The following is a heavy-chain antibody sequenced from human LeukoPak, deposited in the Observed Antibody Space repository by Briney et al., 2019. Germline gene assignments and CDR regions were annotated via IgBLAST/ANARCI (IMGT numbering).Heavy chain of an antibody. D-gene: IGHD6-13*01. V-gene: IGHV4-4*07. CDR3: ARDKVRQQLDY. J-gene: IGHJ4*02. CDR2: IYTSGST. CDR1: GGSISSYY. Sequence: NSSETLSLTCTVSGGSISSYYWSWIRQPAGKVLEWIGRIYTSGSTNYNPSLKSRVTMSVDTSKNQFSLKLSSVTAADTAVYYCARDKVRQQLDYWGQGTLVTVSS.